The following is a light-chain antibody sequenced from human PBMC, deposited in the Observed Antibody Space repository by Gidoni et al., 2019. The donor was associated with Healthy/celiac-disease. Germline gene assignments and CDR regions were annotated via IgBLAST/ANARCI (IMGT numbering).Light chain of an antibody. V-gene: IGKV1-33*01. CDR2: DAS. Sequence: DIQMTQSPSSLSASVGHRGTITCQASQDISNYLNRYQQKPGKAPKLLIYDASNLETGVTSRFSGSGSGKDFTFTISSLQHEDMATYDCQQYDNLPRTFGQGTKVEIK. CDR1: QDISNY. CDR3: QQYDNLPRT. J-gene: IGKJ1*01.